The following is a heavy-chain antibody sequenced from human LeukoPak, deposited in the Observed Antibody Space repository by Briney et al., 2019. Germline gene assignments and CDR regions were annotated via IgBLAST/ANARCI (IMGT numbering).Heavy chain of an antibody. CDR1: GGPFSGYY. D-gene: IGHD6-13*01. CDR3: ARGGWQQLIHDGWFDP. Sequence: SETLSLTCAVYGGPFSGYYWSWLRQPPGKALEWIGEINHSGSTNYNPSLKSRVTISVDTSKNQFSLKLSSVTAADTAVYYCARGGWQQLIHDGWFDPWGQGTLVTVSS. J-gene: IGHJ5*02. V-gene: IGHV4-34*01. CDR2: INHSGST.